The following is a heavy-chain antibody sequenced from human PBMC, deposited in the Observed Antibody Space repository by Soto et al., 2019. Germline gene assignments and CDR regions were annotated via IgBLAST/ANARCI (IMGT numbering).Heavy chain of an antibody. D-gene: IGHD6-25*01. CDR1: GFDFSSYS. CDR3: AHDGGNGYQPPNYYYHGQDV. Sequence: LRLASGSSGFDFSSYSVHGVRQAPGRGLEWVAVISYHGNNKDYADSVEGRLPLSRDNSRNRLDLQTNSLRVDDPAVYYCAHDGGNGYQPPNYYYHGQDVWAQRTTVTV. J-gene: IGHJ6*02. CDR2: ISYHGNNK. V-gene: IGHV3-30*13.